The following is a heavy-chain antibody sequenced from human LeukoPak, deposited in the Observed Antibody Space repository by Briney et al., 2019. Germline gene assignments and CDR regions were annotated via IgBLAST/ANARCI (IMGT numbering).Heavy chain of an antibody. Sequence: ASVKVSCKASGYTFTGYYMHWVRQAPGQGLEWMGWINPNSGGTNYAQKFQGRVTMTRNTSISTAYMELSSLRSEDTAVYYCARGTVVVVDYWGQGTLVTVSS. CDR2: INPNSGGT. D-gene: IGHD2-15*01. CDR1: GYTFTGYY. CDR3: ARGTVVVVDY. V-gene: IGHV1-2*02. J-gene: IGHJ4*02.